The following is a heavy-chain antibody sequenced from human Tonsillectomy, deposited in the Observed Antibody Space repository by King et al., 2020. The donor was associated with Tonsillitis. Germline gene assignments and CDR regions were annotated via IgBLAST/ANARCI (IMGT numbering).Heavy chain of an antibody. CDR3: ARGYCSSDRCYYFDY. CDR2: FYYSGNT. D-gene: IGHD2-15*01. V-gene: IGHV4-59*01. CDR1: GGSMNNNY. J-gene: IGHJ4*02. Sequence: QLQESGPGLVKPSETLSLTCTVSGGSMNNNYWSWIRQPPGKGLEWIGFFYYSGNTNYNPSLKSRVTISGDTSKNQFSLKVNSVTAADTAVYYCARGYCSSDRCYYFDYWGQGTLVTVSS.